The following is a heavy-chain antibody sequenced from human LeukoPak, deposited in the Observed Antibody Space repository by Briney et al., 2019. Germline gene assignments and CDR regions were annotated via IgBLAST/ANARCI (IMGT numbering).Heavy chain of an antibody. J-gene: IGHJ4*02. CDR3: AARYCSGGSCEAG. CDR2: IYYSGST. CDR1: GGSVSRGSYY. D-gene: IGHD2-15*01. Sequence: SETLSLTCTVSGGSVSRGSYYWSWIRQPPGKGLEWIGYIYYSGSTNYNPSLKSRVTISVDTSKNQFSLKPSSVTAADTAVYYCAARYCSGGSCEAGWGQGTLVTVSS. V-gene: IGHV4-61*01.